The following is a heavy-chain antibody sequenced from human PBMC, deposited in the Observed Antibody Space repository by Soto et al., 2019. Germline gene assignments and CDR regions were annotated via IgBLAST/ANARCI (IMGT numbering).Heavy chain of an antibody. V-gene: IGHV4-59*08. CDR1: GGSISSYY. CDR3: ARTYYDYIWGSYRPNSWFDP. CDR2: IYYSGST. J-gene: IGHJ5*02. D-gene: IGHD3-16*02. Sequence: PSETLSLTCTVSGGSISSYYWSWIRQPPGKGLEWIGYIYYSGSTNYNPSLKSRVTISVDTSKNQFSLKLSSVTAADTAVYYCARTYYDYIWGSYRPNSWFDPWGQGTLVTVSS.